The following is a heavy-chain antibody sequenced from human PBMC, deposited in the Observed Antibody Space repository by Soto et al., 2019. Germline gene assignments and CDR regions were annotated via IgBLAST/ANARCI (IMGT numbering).Heavy chain of an antibody. CDR1: GFTFSSYA. J-gene: IGHJ4*02. CDR3: ARGGRDYYGSGSYNYFDY. D-gene: IGHD3-10*01. V-gene: IGHV3-30-3*01. Sequence: PGGSLRLSCAASGFTFSSYAMHWVRQAPGKGLEWVAVISYDGSNKYYADSVKGRFTISRDNSKNTLYLQMNSLRAEDTAVYYCARGGRDYYGSGSYNYFDYWGQGTLVTVSS. CDR2: ISYDGSNK.